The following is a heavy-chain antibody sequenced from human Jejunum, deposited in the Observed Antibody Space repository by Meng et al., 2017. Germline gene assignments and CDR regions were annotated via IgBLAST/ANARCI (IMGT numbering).Heavy chain of an antibody. CDR2: IYYSGGT. CDR1: DVSFSNSY. CDR3: AREEGDHYGPGSYANAFHI. Sequence: SETLSLTCSVSDVSFSNSYWTWIRQAPGKGLEWIGFIYYSGGTDYNPSLKSRVSISLDKSKNQFSLKLRSVTAADTAIYYCAREEGDHYGPGSYANAFHIWGQGTKVTVSS. D-gene: IGHD3-10*01. J-gene: IGHJ3*02. V-gene: IGHV4-59*01.